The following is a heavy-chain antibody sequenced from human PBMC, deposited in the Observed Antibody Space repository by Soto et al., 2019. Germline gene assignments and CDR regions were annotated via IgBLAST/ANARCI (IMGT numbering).Heavy chain of an antibody. CDR1: GGSISSGGYY. Sequence: QVQLQESGPGLVKPSQTLSLTCTVSGGSISSGGYYWSWIRQHPGKGLEWIGYIYYSGSTYYNPSLKSRVTISVDTSKNQFSLKLSSVTAADTAVYYWARDREAWSGERRNWFDPWGQGTLVTVSS. V-gene: IGHV4-31*03. D-gene: IGHD3-3*01. J-gene: IGHJ5*02. CDR3: ARDREAWSGERRNWFDP. CDR2: IYYSGST.